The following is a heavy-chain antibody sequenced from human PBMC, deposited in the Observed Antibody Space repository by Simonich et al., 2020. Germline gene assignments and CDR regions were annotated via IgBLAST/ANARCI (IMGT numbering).Heavy chain of an antibody. CDR1: GFTFSGSA. CDR2: IRSKANSYAT. Sequence: EVQLVESGGGLVQPGGSLKLSCAASGFTFSGSAMHWVRQASGKGLGWVGRIRSKANSYATAYAASVKGRCTISRDDSKNTAYLQMNSLKTEDTAVYYCTRFDYYGSGSYYFDYWGQGTLVTVSS. CDR3: TRFDYYGSGSYYFDY. J-gene: IGHJ4*02. V-gene: IGHV3-73*02. D-gene: IGHD3-10*01.